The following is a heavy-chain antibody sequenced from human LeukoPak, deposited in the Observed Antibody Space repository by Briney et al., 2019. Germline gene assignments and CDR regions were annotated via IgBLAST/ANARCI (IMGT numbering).Heavy chain of an antibody. J-gene: IGHJ4*02. V-gene: IGHV1-18*04. CDR3: ARDYGSIAAAGTHDY. D-gene: IGHD6-13*01. Sequence: ASVKVSCKASGYTLTSYGISWVRQAPGQGLEWMGWISVYNGHTNYAQKLQGRVTMTTDTSTSTAYMELRSLRSDDTAVYYCARDYGSIAAAGTHDYWGQGTLVTVSS. CDR1: GYTLTSYG. CDR2: ISVYNGHT.